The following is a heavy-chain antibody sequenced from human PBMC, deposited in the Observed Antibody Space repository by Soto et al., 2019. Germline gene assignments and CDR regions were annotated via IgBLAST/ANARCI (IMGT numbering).Heavy chain of an antibody. CDR2: IVPIFGTA. V-gene: IGHV1-69*05. CDR3: ARVFGRSAAPFDY. CDR1: GGTFSSYA. D-gene: IGHD3-10*02. Sequence: SVKVSCKASGGTFSSYAISWVRQAPGQGLEWMGGIVPIFGTANYAQKLQGRVTMTTDTSTSTAYMELRSLRSDDTAVYYCARVFGRSAAPFDYWGQGTLVTVSS. J-gene: IGHJ4*02.